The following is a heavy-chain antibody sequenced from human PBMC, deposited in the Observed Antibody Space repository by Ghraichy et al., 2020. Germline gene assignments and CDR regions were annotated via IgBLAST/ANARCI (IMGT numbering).Heavy chain of an antibody. V-gene: IGHV3-48*02. J-gene: IGHJ6*02. Sequence: GESLRLSCVGSGFTFSGYSMNWVRQSPGKGLEWVSHISSSSRNIFYADSVKGRFTISRDNAKNSLSLQMNSLRDEDTALYYCARASAVVRFYYYAGMDVWGQGTTVTVSS. CDR3: ARASAVVRFYYYAGMDV. D-gene: IGHD4-23*01. CDR2: ISSSSRNI. CDR1: GFTFSGYS.